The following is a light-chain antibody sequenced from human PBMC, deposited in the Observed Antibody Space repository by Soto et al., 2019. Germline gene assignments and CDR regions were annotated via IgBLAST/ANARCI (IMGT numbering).Light chain of an antibody. CDR1: QDISSY. V-gene: IGKV1-27*01. CDR3: QKYNSALT. J-gene: IGKJ5*01. CDR2: SAS. Sequence: DIQMTQSPSSLSASVGDRVTITCRASQDISSYLAWYQQRPGKLPNLLIYSASTLQSGVPSRFSGSGSGTHFTLTISSLQPEDVATYYCQKYNSALTFGQGTRLEIK.